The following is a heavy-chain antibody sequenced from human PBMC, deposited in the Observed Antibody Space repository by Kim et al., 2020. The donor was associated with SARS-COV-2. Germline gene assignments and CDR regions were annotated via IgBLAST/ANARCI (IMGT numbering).Heavy chain of an antibody. V-gene: IGHV1-2*02. Sequence: ASVKVSCKASGYTFTGYYMHWVRQAPGQGLEWMGWINPNSGGTNYAQKFQGRVTMTRDTSISTAYMELSRLRSDDTAVYYCARGLIAVAGFNNWFDPWGQGTLVTVSS. CDR2: INPNSGGT. J-gene: IGHJ5*02. CDR1: GYTFTGYY. CDR3: ARGLIAVAGFNNWFDP. D-gene: IGHD6-19*01.